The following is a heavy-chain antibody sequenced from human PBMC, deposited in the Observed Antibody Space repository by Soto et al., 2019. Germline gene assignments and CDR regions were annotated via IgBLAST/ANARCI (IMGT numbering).Heavy chain of an antibody. CDR2: IWYDGSNK. J-gene: IGHJ4*02. CDR1: GFTFSSYG. V-gene: IGHV3-33*01. D-gene: IGHD5-12*01. Sequence: GGSLRLSCAASGFTFSSYGMHWVRQAPGKGLEWVAVIWYDGSNKYYADSVKGRFTISRDNSKNTLYLQMNSLRAEDTAVYYCARDRGGDGYNFLFDYWGQGTLVTVSS. CDR3: ARDRGGDGYNFLFDY.